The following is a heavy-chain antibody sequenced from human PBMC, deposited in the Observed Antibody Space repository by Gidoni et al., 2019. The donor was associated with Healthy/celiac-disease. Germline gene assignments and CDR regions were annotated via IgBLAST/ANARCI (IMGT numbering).Heavy chain of an antibody. CDR1: GFTFSSYG. D-gene: IGHD6-19*01. J-gene: IGHJ4*02. Sequence: QVQLVESGGGVVQPGRFLRLSCAASGFTFSSYGMHWVRQSPGKGLEWVAVISYDGSNKYYADSVKGRFTISRDNSKNTRYLQMNSLRAEDTAVYYCAKDLVWGSGWPTLEDYWGQGTLVTVSS. CDR3: AKDLVWGSGWPTLEDY. V-gene: IGHV3-30*18. CDR2: ISYDGSNK.